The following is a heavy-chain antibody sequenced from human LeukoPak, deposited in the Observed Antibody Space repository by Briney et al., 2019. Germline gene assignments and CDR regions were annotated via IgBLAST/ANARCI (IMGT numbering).Heavy chain of an antibody. CDR3: AKDRLRTGSYSVY. D-gene: IGHD3/OR15-3a*01. V-gene: IGHV3-11*04. CDR2: ISSSGSTI. CDR1: GFTFSDYY. Sequence: GGSLRLSCAASGFTFSDYYMSWIRQAPGKGLEWVSYISSSGSTIYYADSVKGRFTVSRDNSKNTLYLQMNSLRGEDTAVYYCAKDRLRTGSYSVYWGQGTLVTVSA. J-gene: IGHJ4*02.